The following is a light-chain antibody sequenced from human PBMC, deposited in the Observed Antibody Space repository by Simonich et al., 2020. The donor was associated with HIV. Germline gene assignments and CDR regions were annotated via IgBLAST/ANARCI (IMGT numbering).Light chain of an antibody. CDR2: CAA. Sequence: DIVMTQSPDSLAVSLGERATINRKSSQSVLYSSNNKNYLVWYQQKPGQPPKLLIYCAATRESGVPDRFSGSGSGTDFTLTISSLQAEDVAVYYCQQYYSAPRTFGQGTKVEIK. V-gene: IGKV4-1*01. CDR3: QQYYSAPRT. CDR1: QSVLYSSNNKNY. J-gene: IGKJ1*01.